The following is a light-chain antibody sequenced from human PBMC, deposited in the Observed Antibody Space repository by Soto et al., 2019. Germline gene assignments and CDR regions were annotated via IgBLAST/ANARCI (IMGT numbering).Light chain of an antibody. CDR2: RTS. CDR3: QEYNGRSS. J-gene: IGKJ1*01. V-gene: IGKV3-15*01. CDR1: QDVAGD. Sequence: VTTQSPATLSVSPGERATLSCRASQDVAGDLAWYQQTPGQPPRLRIYRTSTRATGVPARFSGSGSGTECTLTIRSLQSEDCAVYYCQEYNGRSSFGQGTKVEIK.